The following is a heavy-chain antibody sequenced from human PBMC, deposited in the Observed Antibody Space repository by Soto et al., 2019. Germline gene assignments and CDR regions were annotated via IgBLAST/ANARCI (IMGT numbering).Heavy chain of an antibody. V-gene: IGHV4-30-2*01. CDR3: VRSREFDY. J-gene: IGHJ4*02. Sequence: SETLSLTCGVSGGSLSGATYSWNWIRQTPGKGLEWIGYIFPSGTTYYNPSLRSRVTISIDVSKNQFSLSLRSLTAADTAVYYCVRSREFDYWSQGTLVTVSS. CDR2: IFPSGTT. CDR1: GGSLSGATYS.